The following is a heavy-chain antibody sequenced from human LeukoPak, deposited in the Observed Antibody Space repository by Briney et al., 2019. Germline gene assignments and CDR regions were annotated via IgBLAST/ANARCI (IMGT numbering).Heavy chain of an antibody. CDR1: GYTFTSYG. D-gene: IGHD3-10*01. CDR2: IRAYNGNT. V-gene: IGHV1-18*01. Sequence: ASVKVSCKASGYTFTSYGISWVRQAPGQGLEGMGWIRAYNGNTNYAQHLQGRVTMTTDTSTSTAYMELRSLRSDDTAVYYCARDHYYDSGTYYYYYGMDVWGQGTTVIVFS. J-gene: IGHJ6*02. CDR3: ARDHYYDSGTYYYYYGMDV.